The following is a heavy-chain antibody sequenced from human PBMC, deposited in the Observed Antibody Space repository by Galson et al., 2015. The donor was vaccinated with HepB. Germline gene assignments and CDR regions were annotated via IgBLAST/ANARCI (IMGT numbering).Heavy chain of an antibody. CDR1: GFTFSSYW. CDR3: ARGGVLPEKNWFDP. J-gene: IGHJ5*02. V-gene: IGHV3-7*01. D-gene: IGHD2-2*01. Sequence: SLRLSCAASGFTFSSYWMSWVRQAPGKGLEWVANIKQDGSEKYYVDSVKGRFTISRDNAKNSLYLQMNSLRAEDTAVYYCARGGVLPEKNWFDPWGQGTLVTVSS. CDR2: IKQDGSEK.